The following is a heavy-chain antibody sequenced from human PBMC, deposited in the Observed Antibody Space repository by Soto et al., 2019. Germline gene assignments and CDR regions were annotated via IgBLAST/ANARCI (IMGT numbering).Heavy chain of an antibody. J-gene: IGHJ4*02. CDR1: WFTFSRHT. V-gene: IGHV3-30-3*01. CDR2: ISDDGSNT. Sequence: GGSLRLSCAASWFTFSRHTMHWVRQAPGKGLEWVAGISDDGSNTYYADSVKGRFTISRDNSKNTLYLQLDSLRAEDTALYYCVRSGDYRSGSYWYFFDYWGQGTQVTVS. CDR3: VRSGDYRSGSYWYFFDY. D-gene: IGHD3-10*01.